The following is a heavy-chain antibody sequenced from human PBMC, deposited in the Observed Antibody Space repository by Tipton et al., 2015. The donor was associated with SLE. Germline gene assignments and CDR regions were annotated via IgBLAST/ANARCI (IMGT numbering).Heavy chain of an antibody. D-gene: IGHD6-13*01. Sequence: TLSLTCTVSDGSISSSSYFWGWIRQPPGKGLEWIGSIHYSGSTYYNPSLKSRVTISADTPKNQVSLKLSSVTAADTAVYYCARGLSIAAAGPFGYWGQGTLVTVSS. CDR1: DGSISSSSYF. V-gene: IGHV4-39*01. CDR3: ARGLSIAAAGPFGY. CDR2: IHYSGST. J-gene: IGHJ4*02.